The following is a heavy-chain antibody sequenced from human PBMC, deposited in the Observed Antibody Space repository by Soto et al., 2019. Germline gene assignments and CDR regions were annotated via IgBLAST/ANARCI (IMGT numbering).Heavy chain of an antibody. V-gene: IGHV1-18*01. D-gene: IGHD3-9*01. Sequence: ASVKVSCKASGYTFTSYGISWVRQAPGQGLEWMGWISAYNGNTNYAQKLRGRVTMTTDTSTSTAYMELRSLRSDDTAVYYCARDDILTGYYAFDIWGQGTMVTVSS. CDR1: GYTFTSYG. J-gene: IGHJ3*02. CDR3: ARDDILTGYYAFDI. CDR2: ISAYNGNT.